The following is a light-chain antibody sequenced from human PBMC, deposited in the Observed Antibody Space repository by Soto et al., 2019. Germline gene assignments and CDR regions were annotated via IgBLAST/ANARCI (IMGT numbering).Light chain of an antibody. V-gene: IGKV3-11*01. J-gene: IGKJ5*01. CDR1: QSVSIY. Sequence: EIVFIQSPATLSLSPGERATLSCRASQSVSIYLAWYQQKPGQAPRLLIYDASNRATGIPAKFSGSGSGTDFTLTISSLEPEDSAVYYCQQRSNSPPWITFGQGTRREIK. CDR3: QQRSNSPPWIT. CDR2: DAS.